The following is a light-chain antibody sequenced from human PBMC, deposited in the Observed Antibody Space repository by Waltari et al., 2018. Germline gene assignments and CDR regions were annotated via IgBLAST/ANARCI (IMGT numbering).Light chain of an antibody. J-gene: IGLJ3*02. CDR1: PCSVSTRYL. CDR2: STN. CDR3: VLYMGSGSYWV. Sequence: QTVVTQEPSFSVSPGGTVTLTCGLRPCSVSTRYLPRWYQQTPGQAPRTLIYSTNTRSSGVPDRFSGSILGNKAALTITGAQADDESDYYCVLYMGSGSYWVFGGGTKLTVL. V-gene: IGLV8-61*01.